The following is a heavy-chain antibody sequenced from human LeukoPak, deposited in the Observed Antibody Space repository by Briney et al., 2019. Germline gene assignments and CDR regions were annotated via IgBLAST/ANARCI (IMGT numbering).Heavy chain of an antibody. V-gene: IGHV1-18*01. CDR2: ISVYNGNT. D-gene: IGHD3-22*01. CDR1: GYTFTRYG. CDR3: ARDAHKYYYESSGYGY. Sequence: ASVKVSCKPSGYTFTRYGIGWMRQAPGPGLEGMGWISVYNGNTNYAQKRQGRVTMTTDTSTSTAYMELRRLRSEDTAVYYSARDAHKYYYESSGYGYWGQGTLVTVSS. J-gene: IGHJ4*02.